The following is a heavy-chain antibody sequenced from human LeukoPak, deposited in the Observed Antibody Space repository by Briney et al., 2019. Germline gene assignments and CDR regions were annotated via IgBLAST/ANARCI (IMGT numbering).Heavy chain of an antibody. CDR1: LGSLSRYY. CDR3: ARQILGTTLYFDY. CDR2: IYYIGTT. J-gene: IGHJ4*02. V-gene: IGHV4-59*08. Sequence: SETLSLTCTVSLGSLSRYYWSWLRQPPGKGVEGIGYIYYIGTTNYNPSLKSRVTISVDTSKNQFSLSLSSVTAADTAVYDCARQILGTTLYFDYWGQGTLVTVSS. D-gene: IGHD1-26*01.